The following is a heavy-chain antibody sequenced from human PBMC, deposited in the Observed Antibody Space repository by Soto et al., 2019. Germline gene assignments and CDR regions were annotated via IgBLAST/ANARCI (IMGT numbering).Heavy chain of an antibody. CDR3: GHRPLNDYGDYGSFDY. V-gene: IGHV2-5*02. D-gene: IGHD4-17*01. CDR2: IYWDDDK. Sequence: SGSTLVNPTHTLTLTCTYSESSLSTIAVVVGWILQPPGKALEWLALIYWDDDKRYSPSLKSRLIITKDTSKNQVALTMTNMDPVDTATYYCGHRPLNDYGDYGSFDYWGQGTLVTVSS. CDR1: ESSLSTIAVV. J-gene: IGHJ4*02.